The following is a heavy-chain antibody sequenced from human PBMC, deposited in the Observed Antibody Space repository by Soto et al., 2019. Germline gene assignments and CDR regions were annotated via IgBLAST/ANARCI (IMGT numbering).Heavy chain of an antibody. CDR2: MSQGGTT. Sequence: QVQLQESGPGLVKPSETLSLTCTVSGVSIANFFWSWIRQPPGKGLEWIGYMSQGGTTTYNPSLKGRATISVDTSKNQLSLKLTSVTAAETAMYYCARDRGGITVAANPLGEWFDPWGPGTLVTVSS. D-gene: IGHD6-19*01. V-gene: IGHV4-59*08. CDR3: ARDRGGITVAANPLGEWFDP. CDR1: GVSIANFF. J-gene: IGHJ5*02.